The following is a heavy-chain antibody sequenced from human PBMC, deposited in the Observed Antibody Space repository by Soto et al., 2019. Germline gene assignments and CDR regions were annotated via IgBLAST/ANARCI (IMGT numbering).Heavy chain of an antibody. CDR3: ARKKEREPVHIVVVPAAMDENYYYYGMDV. D-gene: IGHD2-2*01. Sequence: ASVKVSCKASGGTFSSYAISWVRQAPGQGLEWMGGIIPIFGTANYAQKFQGRVTITADESTSTAYMELSSLRSEDTAVDYCARKKEREPVHIVVVPAAMDENYYYYGMDVWGQGTTVTVSS. V-gene: IGHV1-69*13. CDR2: IIPIFGTA. J-gene: IGHJ6*02. CDR1: GGTFSSYA.